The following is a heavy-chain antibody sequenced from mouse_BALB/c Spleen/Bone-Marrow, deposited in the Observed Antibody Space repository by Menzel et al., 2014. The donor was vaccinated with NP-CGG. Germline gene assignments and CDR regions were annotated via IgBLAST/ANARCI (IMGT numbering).Heavy chain of an antibody. J-gene: IGHJ2*01. CDR2: ISDGGSYT. V-gene: IGHV5-4*02. Sequence: ESGVGLVKTGGSLKLSCAASGFTLSDYYMYWVRQTPEKRLEWVATISDGGSYTYYPDSVKGRFTISRDNAKNNLYLQMSSLKSEDTAMYYCARDYYGSSYPFDYWGQGTTLTGSS. CDR3: ARDYYGSSYPFDY. D-gene: IGHD1-1*01. CDR1: GFTLSDYY.